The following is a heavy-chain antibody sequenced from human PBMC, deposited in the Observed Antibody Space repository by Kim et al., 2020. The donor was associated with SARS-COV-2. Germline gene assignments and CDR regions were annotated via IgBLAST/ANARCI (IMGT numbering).Heavy chain of an antibody. CDR3: AREWYYYDSSGYYNYYYYYGMDV. V-gene: IGHV3-21*01. Sequence: GGSLRLSCAASGFTFSSYSMNWVRQAPGKGLEWVSSISSSSSYIYYADSVKGRFTISRDNAKNSLYLQMNSLRAEDTAVYYCAREWYYYDSSGYYNYYYYYGMDVWGQGTTVTVSS. J-gene: IGHJ6*02. D-gene: IGHD3-22*01. CDR2: ISSSSSYI. CDR1: GFTFSSYS.